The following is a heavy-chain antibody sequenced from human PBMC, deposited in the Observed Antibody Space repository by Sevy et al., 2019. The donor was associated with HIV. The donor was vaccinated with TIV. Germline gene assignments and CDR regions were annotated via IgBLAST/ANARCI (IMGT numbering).Heavy chain of an antibody. J-gene: IGHJ4*02. CDR1: GFTFSSYA. V-gene: IGHV3-23*01. CDR2: ISGSGGST. Sequence: GGSLRLSCGVSGFTFSSYAMGWVRQAPGKGLEWVSGISGSGGSTYYADSVKGRFTISRDNSKNTLYLQMTSLRAEDTAVYYCAKEGFGYNYDSSGNLDYWGQRTLVTVSS. D-gene: IGHD3-22*01. CDR3: AKEGFGYNYDSSGNLDY.